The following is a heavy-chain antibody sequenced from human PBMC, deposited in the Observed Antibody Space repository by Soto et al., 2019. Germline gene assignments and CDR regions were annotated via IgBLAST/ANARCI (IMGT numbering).Heavy chain of an antibody. CDR1: GFTFSSYG. J-gene: IGHJ2*01. V-gene: IGHV3-30*03. CDR3: AARRSSYYYYDSSGPPYWYFDL. D-gene: IGHD3-22*01. Sequence: QVQLVESGGGVVQPGRSLRLSCAASGFTFSSYGMHWFRQAPGKGLEWVAVISYDGSNKYYADSVKGRFTISRDNSKNTLYLQMNSLRAEDTAVYYCAARRSSYYYYDSSGPPYWYFDLWGRGTLVTVSS. CDR2: ISYDGSNK.